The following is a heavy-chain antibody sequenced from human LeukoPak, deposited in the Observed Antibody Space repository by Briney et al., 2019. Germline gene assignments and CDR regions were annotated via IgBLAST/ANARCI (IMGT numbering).Heavy chain of an antibody. CDR1: GFTFSSYA. V-gene: IGHV3-23*01. CDR3: AKDRVEGTQYYFYY. CDR2: ISGSGGST. J-gene: IGHJ4*02. D-gene: IGHD1-1*01. Sequence: GESLRLSCAAPGFTFSSYAMSWVRQAPGKGLEWVSAISGSGGSTYYADSVKGRFTISRDNSKNTLYLQMNSLRAEDTAVYYCAKDRVEGTQYYFYYWAQGTLVTVSS.